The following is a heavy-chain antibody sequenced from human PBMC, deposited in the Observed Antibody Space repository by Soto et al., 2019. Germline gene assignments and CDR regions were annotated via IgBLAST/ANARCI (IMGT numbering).Heavy chain of an antibody. Sequence: SETLSLTCTVSGGSISNFYWSWIRQPPGKGLEWIGYVYYTGSTSYNPSLKRRVTFSADSSRGQFSLRLNSLTAADTAVYYCARTVLGPDLLADSFVDYYYYMDVWGQGTTVTVSS. V-gene: IGHV4-59*08. D-gene: IGHD3-9*01. CDR1: GGSISNFY. CDR3: ARTVLGPDLLADSFVDYYYYMDV. CDR2: VYYTGST. J-gene: IGHJ6*03.